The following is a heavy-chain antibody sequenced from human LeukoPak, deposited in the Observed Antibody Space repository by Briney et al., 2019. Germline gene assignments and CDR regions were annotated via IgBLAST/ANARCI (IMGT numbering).Heavy chain of an antibody. CDR2: IYYSGST. V-gene: IGHV4-59*01. CDR3: ARVGGAPRKYYGSGSYYYYYYYMDV. Sequence: SETLSLTCAVSGGSISSYYWSWIRQPPGKGLEWIGYIYYSGSTHYNPSLKSRVTISVDTSKNQFSLKLSSVTAADTAVYYCARVGGAPRKYYGSGSYYYYYYYMDVWGKGTTVTISS. J-gene: IGHJ6*03. CDR1: GGSISSYY. D-gene: IGHD3-10*01.